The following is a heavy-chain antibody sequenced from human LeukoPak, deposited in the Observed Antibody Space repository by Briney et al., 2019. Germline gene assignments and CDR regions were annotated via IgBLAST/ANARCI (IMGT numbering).Heavy chain of an antibody. CDR1: GFTFSSYA. D-gene: IGHD3-9*01. CDR3: AKAEGYDILTGLDY. V-gene: IGHV3-23*01. J-gene: IGHJ4*02. Sequence: GGSLRLSCAASGFTFSSYAMTWVRQAPGKGLEWVSGIGASGGSTYYADSVKGRFTISRDNSKNTLYLQMNSLRTEDTAVYYCAKAEGYDILTGLDYWGQGTLVTVSS. CDR2: IGASGGST.